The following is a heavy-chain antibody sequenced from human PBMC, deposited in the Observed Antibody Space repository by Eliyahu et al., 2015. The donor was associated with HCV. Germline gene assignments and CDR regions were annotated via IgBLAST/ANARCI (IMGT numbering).Heavy chain of an antibody. CDR1: GYRFTSHW. CDR3: ARLNGAFDI. CDR2: IDPTXSNA. Sequence: EVXLVQSGTEVKKPXXSLRISCQGSGYRFTSHWISWVRQMPGKSLEYMGRIDPTXSNAVYSPAFQGHVTFSADKSITTVHLQWSGLKASDAAIYYCARLNGAFDIWGQGTVVTVSS. J-gene: IGHJ3*02. D-gene: IGHD2-8*01. V-gene: IGHV5-10-1*03.